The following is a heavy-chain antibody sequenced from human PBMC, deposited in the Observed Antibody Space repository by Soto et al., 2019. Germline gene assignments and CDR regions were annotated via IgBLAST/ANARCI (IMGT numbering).Heavy chain of an antibody. CDR2: VYYSGAT. J-gene: IGHJ4*02. D-gene: IGHD3-16*01. CDR1: GDSMATGGHY. CDR3: ARDKDLQPTVWGF. V-gene: IGHV4-31*01. Sequence: SETLSLTCTVSGDSMATGGHYYNWIRQVPGKGLEWIGYVYYSGATHYTPSLRALATISRGTSKNQFSLRLISVTAADTALYYCARDKDLQPTVWGFWGQGIQVTVSS.